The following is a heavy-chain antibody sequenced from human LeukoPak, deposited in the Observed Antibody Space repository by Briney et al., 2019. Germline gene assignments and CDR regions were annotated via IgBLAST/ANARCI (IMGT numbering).Heavy chain of an antibody. Sequence: GGSLRLSCAASGFTFRSYSINWVRQAPGKGLEWVSYISSHSGSSTYYADSVKGRFTISRDNAKNSLYLQMSSLRAEDTAVYYCARPSVRYYDSGGYYFDYWGQGTLVTVSS. J-gene: IGHJ4*02. D-gene: IGHD3-22*01. V-gene: IGHV3-48*01. CDR1: GFTFRSYS. CDR3: ARPSVRYYDSGGYYFDY. CDR2: ISSHSGSST.